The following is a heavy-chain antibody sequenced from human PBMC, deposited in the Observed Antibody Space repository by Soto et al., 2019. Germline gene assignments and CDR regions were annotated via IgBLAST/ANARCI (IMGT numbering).Heavy chain of an antibody. CDR3: VRERSRGLDP. CDR2: MNPNSGNT. V-gene: IGHV1-8*01. Sequence: QVQLVQSGAEVKKPGASVKVSCKASGYTFTSYDINWVRQATGQGLEWMGWMNPNSGNTVYAQKFQGRVTMTRNTSLITAYRELSSLRSEETAVYFCVRERSRGLDPWGQGTLVTVSS. J-gene: IGHJ5*02. CDR1: GYTFTSYD.